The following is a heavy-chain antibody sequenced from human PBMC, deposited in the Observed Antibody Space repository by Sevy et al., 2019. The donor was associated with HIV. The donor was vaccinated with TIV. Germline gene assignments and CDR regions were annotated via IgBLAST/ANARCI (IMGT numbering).Heavy chain of an antibody. CDR2: ISSASSYI. CDR1: GFFFSNYD. J-gene: IGHJ4*02. Sequence: GGSLRLSCVASGFFFSNYDMNWVSQAPGKGLEWVSSISSASSYIYYADSVKGRFTVSRDNAKDSLYLQMHSLRAEDTATYYCARALDYYDSGGYFYWGLGTLVTVSS. D-gene: IGHD3-22*01. V-gene: IGHV3-21*01. CDR3: ARALDYYDSGGYFY.